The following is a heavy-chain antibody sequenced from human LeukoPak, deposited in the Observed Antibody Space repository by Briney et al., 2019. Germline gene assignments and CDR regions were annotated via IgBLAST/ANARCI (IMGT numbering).Heavy chain of an antibody. V-gene: IGHV4-59*11. CDR3: ARGEGAYSSDSFDY. D-gene: IGHD6-25*01. J-gene: IGHJ4*02. CDR2: IYYSGST. CDR1: GGSISSHY. Sequence: SETLSLTCTVSGGSISSHYWSWIRQPPGKGLEWIGYIYYSGSTNYNPSLKSRVTISVDTSKNQFSLRLSSVTAADTAVYYCARGEGAYSSDSFDYWGQGTLVSVSS.